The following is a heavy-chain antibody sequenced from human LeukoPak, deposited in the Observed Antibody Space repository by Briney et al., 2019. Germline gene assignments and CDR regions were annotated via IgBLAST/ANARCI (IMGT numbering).Heavy chain of an antibody. J-gene: IGHJ4*02. D-gene: IGHD3-10*01. Sequence: PSETLSLTCTVSGGSISSYYWSWIRQPPGKGLEWIGYIYYSGSTNYNPSLKSRVTISVDTSKNQFSLKLSSVTAADTAVYYCARDGLLWFGELLAGLSYWGQGTLVTVSS. V-gene: IGHV4-59*12. CDR2: IYYSGST. CDR3: ARDGLLWFGELLAGLSY. CDR1: GGSISSYY.